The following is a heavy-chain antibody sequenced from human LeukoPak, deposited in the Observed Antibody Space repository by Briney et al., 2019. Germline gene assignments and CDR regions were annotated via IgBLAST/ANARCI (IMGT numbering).Heavy chain of an antibody. Sequence: SETLSLTCTVSGVSIGSYYWSWLRQPPGKGLEWLGYIYYSGSTNYNPSLKSRGTISVDTSKNQFSLKLSSVTAADTAVYYCARVTKERRDKMIVVVISGHDAFDIWGQGTMVTVSS. CDR1: GVSIGSYY. CDR3: ARVTKERRDKMIVVVISGHDAFDI. CDR2: IYYSGST. D-gene: IGHD3-22*01. V-gene: IGHV4-59*01. J-gene: IGHJ3*02.